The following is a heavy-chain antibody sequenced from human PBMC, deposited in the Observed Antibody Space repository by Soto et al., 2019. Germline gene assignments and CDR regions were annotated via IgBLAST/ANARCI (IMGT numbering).Heavy chain of an antibody. D-gene: IGHD5-18*01. CDR3: ARDSTARAFDY. CDR2: IWYDGSNK. CDR1: GFTFSSYG. Sequence: QVQLVESGGGVVQPGRSLRLSCAASGFTFSSYGMHWVRQAPGKGLVWVAVIWYDGSNKYYADSVKGRFTISRDNSKNTLYLQMNSLRAEDTAVYYCARDSTARAFDYWGQGTLVTVSS. V-gene: IGHV3-33*01. J-gene: IGHJ4*02.